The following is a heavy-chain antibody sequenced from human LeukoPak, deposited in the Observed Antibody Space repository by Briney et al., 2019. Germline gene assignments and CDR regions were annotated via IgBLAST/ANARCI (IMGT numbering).Heavy chain of an antibody. V-gene: IGHV4-39*01. D-gene: IGHD5-18*01. CDR1: GGSISSSSHY. CDR2: VST. J-gene: IGHJ4*02. Sequence: SETLSLTCTVSGGSISSSSHYWGWIRQPPGKGLEWIGVSTYYNPSLKNRVTISRDTSKNQFSLKLSSVTAADTAIYYCTRAGYTYGIISYFDSWGQGTLVTVSS. CDR3: TRAGYTYGIISYFDS.